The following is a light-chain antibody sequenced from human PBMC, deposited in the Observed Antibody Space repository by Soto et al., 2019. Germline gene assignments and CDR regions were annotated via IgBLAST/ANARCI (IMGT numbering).Light chain of an antibody. CDR1: QSVSSN. CDR3: QQYNNWPPMYT. CDR2: GAS. J-gene: IGKJ2*01. Sequence: EIVMTQSPATLSVSPGERATLSCRASQSVSSNLAWYQQKAGQAPRLLINGASTRATGIPARFSGSGSGPEFTLTISSLQSEDFAVYYCQQYNNWPPMYTFGQKTKLEIK. V-gene: IGKV3-15*01.